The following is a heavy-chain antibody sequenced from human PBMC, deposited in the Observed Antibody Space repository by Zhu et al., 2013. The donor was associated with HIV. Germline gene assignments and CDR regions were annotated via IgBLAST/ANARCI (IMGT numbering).Heavy chain of an antibody. D-gene: IGHD6-13*01. Sequence: VQLQESGPGLVKPSETLSLTCAVSGYSISSGYYWAWVRQPPGKGLEWIASMYHSGSTYSNPSLKSRAAISVDTSKNQVSLRLTSVTAADTAVYYCVQQQLHRLYYFDTWGQGTLVTVSS. CDR2: MYHSGST. V-gene: IGHV4-38-2*01. CDR1: GYSISSGYY. CDR3: VQQQLHRLYYFDT. J-gene: IGHJ4*02.